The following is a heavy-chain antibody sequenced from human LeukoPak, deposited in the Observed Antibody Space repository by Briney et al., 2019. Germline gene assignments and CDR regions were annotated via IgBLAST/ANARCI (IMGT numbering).Heavy chain of an antibody. Sequence: SETLSLTCTVSGGSLSSGDYYWSWIRQPPGKGLEWIGYIYYSGSTYYNPSLKSRVTISVGTSKNQFSLKLSSVTAADTAVYYCARVLKYYDNLFDPWGQGTLVTVSS. CDR2: IYYSGST. J-gene: IGHJ5*02. CDR3: ARVLKYYDNLFDP. D-gene: IGHD3-22*01. CDR1: GGSLSSGDYY. V-gene: IGHV4-30-4*08.